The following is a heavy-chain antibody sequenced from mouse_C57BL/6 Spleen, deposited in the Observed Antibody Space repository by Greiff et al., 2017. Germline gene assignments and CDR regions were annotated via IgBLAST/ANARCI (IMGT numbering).Heavy chain of an antibody. V-gene: IGHV5-17*01. D-gene: IGHD1-1*01. Sequence: DVMLVESGGGLVKPGGSLKLSCAASGFTFSDYGMHWVRQAPEKGLEWVAYISSGSSTIYYAETVKGRFTISRDNAKNTLFLQMTSLRSEDTAMYYCATYDYGSNFDDWGQGTTLTVSS. CDR3: ATYDYGSNFDD. CDR2: ISSGSSTI. CDR1: GFTFSDYG. J-gene: IGHJ2*01.